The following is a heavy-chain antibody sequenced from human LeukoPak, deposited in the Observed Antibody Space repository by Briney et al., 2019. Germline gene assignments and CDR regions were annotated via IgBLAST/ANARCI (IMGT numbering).Heavy chain of an antibody. CDR2: MNPNSGNT. D-gene: IGHD7-27*01. CDR1: GGTFSSYT. CDR3: ARGLGYFDY. Sequence: ASVKVSCKASGGTFSSYTISWVRQAPGQGLEWMGWMNPNSGNTGYAQKFQGRVTMTRNTSISTAYMELSSLRSEDTAVYYCARGLGYFDYWGQGTLVTVSS. V-gene: IGHV1-8*02. J-gene: IGHJ4*02.